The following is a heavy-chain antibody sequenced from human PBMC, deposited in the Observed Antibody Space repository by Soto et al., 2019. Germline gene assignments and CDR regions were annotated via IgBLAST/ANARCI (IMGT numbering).Heavy chain of an antibody. J-gene: IGHJ4*02. D-gene: IGHD6-19*01. Sequence: PGGSLRLSCAASGFTVSSNYMSWVRQAPGKGLEWVSAIYSGGSTYYADSVKGRFTISRDNSKNTLYLEMSSLRAEDTAVYYCAIEVAGIWRDSWGQGTLVTVSS. V-gene: IGHV3-53*01. CDR2: IYSGGST. CDR3: AIEVAGIWRDS. CDR1: GFTVSSNY.